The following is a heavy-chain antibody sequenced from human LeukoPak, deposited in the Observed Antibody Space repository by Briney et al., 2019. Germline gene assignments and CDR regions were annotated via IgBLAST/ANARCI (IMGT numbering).Heavy chain of an antibody. V-gene: IGHV3-23*01. CDR1: GFTFDKYA. CDR3: ATDPYSRGWSGGDYFDQ. CDR2: VGAGGGAP. J-gene: IGHJ4*02. D-gene: IGHD6-19*01. Sequence: GGSLRLSCAASGFTFDKYAISWVRQAPGKGLEWVSSVGAGGGAPYYSDSVKGRFSISRDNSKSTLYLQMTGLTDEDTAIYYCATDPYSRGWSGGDYFDQWGRGTVVTVPS.